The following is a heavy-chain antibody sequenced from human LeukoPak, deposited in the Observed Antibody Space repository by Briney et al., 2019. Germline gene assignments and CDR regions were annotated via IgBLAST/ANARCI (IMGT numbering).Heavy chain of an antibody. CDR3: AKDLAWGLDY. V-gene: IGHV3-23*01. CDR2: ISGNGVGT. Sequence: PGGSLRLSCEASGFTVSSTHMVWVRQAPGKGLEWVSAISGNGVGTYYADSVKGRFTISRDNSKNTLYLQMNNLRAEDTAVYYCAKDLAWGLDYWGQGTPVTVSS. J-gene: IGHJ4*02. CDR1: GFTVSSTH. D-gene: IGHD7-27*01.